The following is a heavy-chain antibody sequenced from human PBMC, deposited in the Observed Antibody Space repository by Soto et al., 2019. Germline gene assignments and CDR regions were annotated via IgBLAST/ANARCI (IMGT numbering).Heavy chain of an antibody. J-gene: IGHJ4*02. V-gene: IGHV3-21*01. Sequence: XVSLRLSCVDSGFTFSTYSMNWVRQAPGKGLEWVSYISTSISYIYYADSVKGRFTISRDNAKNSLFLQMNSLRAEDTAVYYCETQSPRGSYLFDQWGQGTLVTVSS. D-gene: IGHD1-26*01. CDR2: ISTSISYI. CDR1: GFTFSTYS. CDR3: ETQSPRGSYLFDQ.